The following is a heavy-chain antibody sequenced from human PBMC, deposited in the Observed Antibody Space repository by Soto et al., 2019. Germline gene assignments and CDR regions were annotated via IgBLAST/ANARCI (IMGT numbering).Heavy chain of an antibody. V-gene: IGHV4-34*01. CDR3: ARGPVSGWSGGHGYYYYGMDV. J-gene: IGHJ6*02. CDR1: GGSFSGYY. Sequence: SETLSLTCAVYGGSFSGYYWSWIRQPPGKGLEWIGEINHSGSTNYNPSLKSRVTISVDTSKNQFSLKLSSVTAADTAVYYCARGPVSGWSGGHGYYYYGMDVWGQGTTVTVSS. CDR2: INHSGST. D-gene: IGHD6-19*01.